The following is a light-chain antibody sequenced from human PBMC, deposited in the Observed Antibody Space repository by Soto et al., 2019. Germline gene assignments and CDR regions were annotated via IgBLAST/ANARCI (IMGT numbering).Light chain of an antibody. CDR3: QQRSNWQGAT. CDR2: DAS. J-gene: IGKJ4*01. CDR1: QSVSSY. Sequence: EVVMRQSPATLSLSPGERATLSCRASQSVSSYLAWYQQKPGQAPRLLIYDASNRATGIPARFSGSGSGTAFTLTISSLEPEDFAVYYCQQRSNWQGATFGGGTKVDIK. V-gene: IGKV3-11*01.